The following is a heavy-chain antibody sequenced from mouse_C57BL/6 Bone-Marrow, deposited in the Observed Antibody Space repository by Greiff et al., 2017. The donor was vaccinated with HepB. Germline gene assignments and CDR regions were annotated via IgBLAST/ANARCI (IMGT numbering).Heavy chain of an antibody. CDR2: IDPSDSYT. V-gene: IGHV1-69*01. CDR3: ARGPSNYFDY. J-gene: IGHJ2*01. Sequence: QVQLQQPGAELVMPGASVKLSCKASGYTFTSYWMHWVRQRPGQGLEWIGEIDPSDSYTNYNQKFKGKSTLTVDKATSTAYLQLSSLTSEDSAVYYCARGPSNYFDYWGQGTTLTVSS. D-gene: IGHD2-10*02. CDR1: GYTFTSYW.